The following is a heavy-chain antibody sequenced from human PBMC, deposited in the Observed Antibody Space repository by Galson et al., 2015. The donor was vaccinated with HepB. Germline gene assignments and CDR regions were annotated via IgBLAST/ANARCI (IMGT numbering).Heavy chain of an antibody. Sequence: SLRLSCAASEFTFRNYAMSWVRQAPGKGLEWVSGISDSGHSTNYADSVKGRFTISRDNSKNTLYLQTNGLRLEDTAVYFCARNECETTSCYANGWFDPWGQGTLVTVSS. CDR2: ISDSGHST. CDR1: EFTFRNYA. J-gene: IGHJ5*02. V-gene: IGHV3-23*01. D-gene: IGHD3-16*01. CDR3: ARNECETTSCYANGWFDP.